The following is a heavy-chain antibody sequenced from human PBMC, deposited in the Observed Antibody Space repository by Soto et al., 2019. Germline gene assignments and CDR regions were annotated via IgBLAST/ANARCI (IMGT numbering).Heavy chain of an antibody. CDR1: GFTFSSYE. CDR2: ISSSGSTI. CDR3: ARATGKTGDSYFDY. J-gene: IGHJ4*02. Sequence: GGSLRLSCAASGFTFSSYEMNWVRQAPGKGLEWVSYISSSGSTIYYADSVKGRFTISRDNAKNSLYLQMNSLRAEDTAVYYCARATGKTGDSYFDYWGQGTLVTVSS. D-gene: IGHD7-27*01. V-gene: IGHV3-48*03.